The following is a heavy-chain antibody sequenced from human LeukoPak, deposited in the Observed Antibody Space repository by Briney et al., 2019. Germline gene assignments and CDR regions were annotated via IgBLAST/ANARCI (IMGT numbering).Heavy chain of an antibody. CDR2: IYTSGST. CDR1: GGSISSGSYY. CDR3: ARGGYSSGWSPRPFDS. J-gene: IGHJ4*02. D-gene: IGHD6-19*01. Sequence: PSETLSLTCTVSGGSISSGSYYWSWIRQPAGKGLEWIGRIYTSGSTNYNPSLKSRVTISVDTSKNQFSLKLSSVTAADTAVYYCARGGYSSGWSPRPFDSWGQGTLVTVSS. V-gene: IGHV4-61*02.